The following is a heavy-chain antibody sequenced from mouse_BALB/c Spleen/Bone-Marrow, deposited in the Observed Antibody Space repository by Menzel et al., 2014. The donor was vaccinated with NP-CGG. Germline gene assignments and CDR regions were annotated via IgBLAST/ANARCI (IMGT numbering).Heavy chain of an antibody. J-gene: IGHJ1*01. CDR2: INPDSSTI. CDR3: ARLNYYGNLFV. D-gene: IGHD1-1*01. Sequence: EVKVIESGGGLVQPGGSLKLSCAASGFDFSRYWMSWVRQAPGKGLEWIGEINPDSSTINYTPSLKDKFIISRDNAKNTLYLKMSKLRSEDTALYYRARLNYYGNLFVWGAGTTVTVSS. CDR1: GFDFSRYW. V-gene: IGHV4-1*02.